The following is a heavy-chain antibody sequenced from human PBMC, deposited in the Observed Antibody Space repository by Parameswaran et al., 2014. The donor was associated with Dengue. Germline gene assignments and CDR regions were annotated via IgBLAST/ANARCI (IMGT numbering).Heavy chain of an antibody. CDR3: AASSSHTSSSWYSFYYYYMDV. V-gene: IGHV4-59*08. J-gene: IGHJ6*03. CDR2: IYYGGST. Sequence: VRQSPGKGLEWIGYIYYGGSTNYNPSLKSRVTISVDTSKNRFSLKLSSVTAADTAVYYCAASSSHTSSSWYSFYYYYMDVWGKGTTVTVSS. D-gene: IGHD6-13*01.